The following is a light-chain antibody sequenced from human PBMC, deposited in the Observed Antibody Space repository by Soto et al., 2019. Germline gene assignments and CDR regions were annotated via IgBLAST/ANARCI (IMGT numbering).Light chain of an antibody. CDR2: DVT. Sequence: QSALTQPRSVSGSPGQSVTISCTGTSSNVGVYNYVSWYQQHPGKAPKVMIYDVTKRPSGVPDRISGSKSGNTASLTISGLPTEDEADYYCCSYAGSYTLIFGGGTKVTVL. CDR3: CSYAGSYTLI. V-gene: IGLV2-11*01. CDR1: SSNVGVYNY. J-gene: IGLJ2*01.